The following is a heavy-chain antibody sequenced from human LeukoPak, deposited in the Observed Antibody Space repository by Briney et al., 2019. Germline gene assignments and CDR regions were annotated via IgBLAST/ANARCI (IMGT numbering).Heavy chain of an antibody. CDR1: GFTFDDYA. CDR2: ISWNSGSI. Sequence: GGSLRLSCAASGFTFDDYAMHWVRQAPGKGLELVSGISWNSGSIGYADSVKGRFTISRDNAKNSLYLQMNSLRAEDTALYYCAKAGGNHYYDSSGYYIQHWGQGTLVTVSS. D-gene: IGHD3-22*01. V-gene: IGHV3-9*01. J-gene: IGHJ1*01. CDR3: AKAGGNHYYDSSGYYIQH.